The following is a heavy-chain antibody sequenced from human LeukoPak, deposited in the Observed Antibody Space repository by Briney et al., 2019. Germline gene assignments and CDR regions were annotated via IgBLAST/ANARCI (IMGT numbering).Heavy chain of an antibody. CDR1: GFTFSSYA. Sequence: GGSLRLSCAASGFTFSSYAMYWVRQAPGKGLEWVAVISYDGSDKFYADSVKGRFTISRDSSKNTLYLQMNSLRAEDTAVYYCAKDPSTSHYWNSFDYWGQGTLVTVSS. CDR2: ISYDGSDK. J-gene: IGHJ4*02. CDR3: AKDPSTSHYWNSFDY. D-gene: IGHD1/OR15-1a*01. V-gene: IGHV3-30*04.